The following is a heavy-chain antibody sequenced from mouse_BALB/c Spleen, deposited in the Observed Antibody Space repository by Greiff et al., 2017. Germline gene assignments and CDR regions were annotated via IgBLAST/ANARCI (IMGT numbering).Heavy chain of an antibody. Sequence: DVKLVESGGGLVKPGGSLKLSCAASGFTFSSYAMSWVRQTPEKRLEWVASISSGGSTYYPDSVKGRFTISRDNARNILYLQMSSLRSEDTAMYYCARADYYAWGQGTSVTVSS. CDR3: ARADYYA. V-gene: IGHV5-6-5*01. CDR1: GFTFSSYA. J-gene: IGHJ4*01. D-gene: IGHD1-1*01. CDR2: ISSGGST.